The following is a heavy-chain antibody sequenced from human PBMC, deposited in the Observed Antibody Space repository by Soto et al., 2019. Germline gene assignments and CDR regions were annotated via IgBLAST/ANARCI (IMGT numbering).Heavy chain of an antibody. D-gene: IGHD3-3*01. CDR1: EHTFNNFG. CDR2: VSPLSGTP. V-gene: IGHV1-69*06. Sequence: QLQVVQSGAELKKPGSSVKVSCKAAEHTFNNFGVAWVRQAPGQGLEWMGGVSPLSGTPKIAQIFQGRVTITADTSANTVYMELDRLTSEDTAVHYCARLFDFAILPPGYGLDVWGQGATVTVTS. CDR3: ARLFDFAILPPGYGLDV. J-gene: IGHJ6*02.